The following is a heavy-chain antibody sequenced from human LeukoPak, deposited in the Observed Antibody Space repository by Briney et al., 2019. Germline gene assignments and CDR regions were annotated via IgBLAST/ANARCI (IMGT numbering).Heavy chain of an antibody. CDR2: INPNSGGT. D-gene: IGHD3-22*01. Sequence: VASVKVSCKASGYTFTDYYMYWVRQAPGQGLEWMGWINPNSGGTNYAQKFQGRVTMTRDTSISTAYMELSRLTSDDTAVYYCARETYYYDTSSYQYYFDYWGQGTLVTVSS. J-gene: IGHJ4*02. CDR1: GYTFTDYY. CDR3: ARETYYYDTSSYQYYFDY. V-gene: IGHV1-2*02.